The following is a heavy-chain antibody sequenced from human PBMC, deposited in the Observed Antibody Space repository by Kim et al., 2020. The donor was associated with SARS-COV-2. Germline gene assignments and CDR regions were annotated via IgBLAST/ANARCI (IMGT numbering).Heavy chain of an antibody. J-gene: IGHJ4*02. CDR1: GFTFSNAW. Sequence: GGSLRLSCAASGFTFSNAWMSWVRQAPGKGLEWVGRIKSKTDGWTTDYAAPVKGSFTISRDDSKNTLFLQMNSLKTEDTAVYYCTTELHDYGDGDHWGQG. D-gene: IGHD4-17*01. CDR3: TTELHDYGDGDH. CDR2: IKSKTDGWTT. V-gene: IGHV3-15*01.